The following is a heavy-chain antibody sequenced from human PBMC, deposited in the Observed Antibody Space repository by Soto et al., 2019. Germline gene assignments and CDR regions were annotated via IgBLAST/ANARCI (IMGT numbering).Heavy chain of an antibody. CDR2: IRSKAYGGTT. D-gene: IGHD2-2*01. CDR3: TREAVVPAASYYYYYYMDV. Sequence: GGSLRLSCTASGFTFGDYAMSWFRQAPGKGLEWVGFIRSKAYGGTTEYAASVKGRFTISRDDSKSIAYLQMNSLKTEDTAVYYCTREAVVPAASYYYYYYMDVWGKGTTVTVSS. V-gene: IGHV3-49*03. CDR1: GFTFGDYA. J-gene: IGHJ6*03.